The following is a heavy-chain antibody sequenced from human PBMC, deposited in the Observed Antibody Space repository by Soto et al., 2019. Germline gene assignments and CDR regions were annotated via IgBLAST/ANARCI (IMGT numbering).Heavy chain of an antibody. J-gene: IGHJ4*02. CDR3: ARGPSGDKVDS. CDR2: IYDGGRT. Sequence: QVQLQESGPGLVKPSQTLSLTCTVSGGSISTVDYWWSWIRQSPDMGLEWIGHIYDGGRTYNNPSLESRVTMSVYTSKSHLSLTLSSVSAADTAVYSCARGPSGDKVDSWGQGTLVTVSS. CDR1: GGSISTVDYW. D-gene: IGHD7-27*01. V-gene: IGHV4-30-4*01.